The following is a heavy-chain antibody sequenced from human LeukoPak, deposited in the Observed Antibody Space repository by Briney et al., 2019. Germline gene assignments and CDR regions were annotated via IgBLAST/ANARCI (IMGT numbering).Heavy chain of an antibody. Sequence: GGPLRLSCAASGFTFSSYAMHWVRQAPGKGLEYVSAISTNGGSTYYANSVKGSFTISRDNSKNTLYLQMGSLRAEDMAEYYCARGGATTGRPGFDYWGQGTLVTVSS. CDR1: GFTFSSYA. CDR2: ISTNGGST. V-gene: IGHV3-64*01. D-gene: IGHD1-1*01. CDR3: ARGGATTGRPGFDY. J-gene: IGHJ4*02.